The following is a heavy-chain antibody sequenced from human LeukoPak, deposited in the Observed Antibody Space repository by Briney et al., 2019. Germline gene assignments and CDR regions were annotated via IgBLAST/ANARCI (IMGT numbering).Heavy chain of an antibody. CDR3: ARVWGDCTNGVCSNWFDP. J-gene: IGHJ5*02. CDR1: GYTFTSYG. D-gene: IGHD2-8*01. V-gene: IGHV1-18*01. CDR2: ISAYNGNT. Sequence: AASVKVSCKASGYTFTSYGVSWVRQAPGQGLEWMGWISAYNGNTNYAQKFQGRVTMTRDTSISTAYMELNRLRSDDTAVYYCARVWGDCTNGVCSNWFDPWGQGTLVTVSS.